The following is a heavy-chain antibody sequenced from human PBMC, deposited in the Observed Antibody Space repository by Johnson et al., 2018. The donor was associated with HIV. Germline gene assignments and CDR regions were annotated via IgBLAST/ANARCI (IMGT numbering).Heavy chain of an antibody. J-gene: IGHJ3*02. D-gene: IGHD1-26*01. CDR3: ARGEWELNAGHGFDI. V-gene: IGHV3-30-3*01. CDR2: ISYDGSNK. CDR1: GFTFSSYA. Sequence: QVQLVESGGGVVQPGRSLRLSCAASGFTFSSYAMHWVRQAPGKALEWVAVISYDGSNKYYADSVKGRFTISRDNSKNTLYLQMNSLRAEDTAFYYCARGEWELNAGHGFDIWGQGTMVTVSS.